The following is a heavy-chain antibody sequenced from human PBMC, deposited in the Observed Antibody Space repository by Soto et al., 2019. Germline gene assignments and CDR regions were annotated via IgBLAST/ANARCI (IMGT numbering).Heavy chain of an antibody. CDR1: GFTFSSYG. V-gene: IGHV3-30*03. CDR3: ATQGPVVVVAVRPFDY. D-gene: IGHD2-15*01. Sequence: QVQLVESGGGVVQPGRSLRLSCAASGFTFSSYGMHWVRQAPGKGLEWVAVISYDGSNKYYADSVKGRFTISRDNSKNTLYLQMNSLRAEDTAVYYCATQGPVVVVAVRPFDYWGQGTLVTVSS. CDR2: ISYDGSNK. J-gene: IGHJ4*02.